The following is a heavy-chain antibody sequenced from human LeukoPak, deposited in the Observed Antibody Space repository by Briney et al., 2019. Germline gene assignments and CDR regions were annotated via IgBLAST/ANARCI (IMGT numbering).Heavy chain of an antibody. D-gene: IGHD5-18*01. V-gene: IGHV3-64*01. CDR2: ISSNGGST. CDR1: GFTFSSYA. J-gene: IGHJ4*02. Sequence: PGGSLRLSCAASGFTFSSYAMHRVRQAPGKGLEYVSAISSNGGSTYYANSVKGRFTISRDNSKNTMYLQMGSLRAEDMAVYYCARDGPQPYSYGYLDYWGQGTLVTVSS. CDR3: ARDGPQPYSYGYLDY.